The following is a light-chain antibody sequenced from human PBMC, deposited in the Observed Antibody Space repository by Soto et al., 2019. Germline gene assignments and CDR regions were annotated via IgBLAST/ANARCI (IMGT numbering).Light chain of an antibody. CDR1: QSVSSY. CDR2: DAS. J-gene: IGKJ2*01. CDR3: QQYNNCPYT. Sequence: DIEMTQSPSTLSVSLGDRVTLSCRASQSVSSYLAWYQQKPGQAPRLLIYDASTRATGIPARFSGSGSGTEVTLTISSLQSEDVAVYYCQQYNNCPYTFGQGTKLEIK. V-gene: IGKV3-15*01.